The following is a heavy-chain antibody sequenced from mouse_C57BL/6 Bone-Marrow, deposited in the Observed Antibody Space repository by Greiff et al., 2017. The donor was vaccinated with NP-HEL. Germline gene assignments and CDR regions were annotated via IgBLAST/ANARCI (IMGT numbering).Heavy chain of an antibody. D-gene: IGHD1-1*01. Sequence: EVHLVESGPGLVKPSQSLSLTCSVTGYSITSGYYWNWIRQFPGNKLEWMGYISYDGSNNYNPSLKNRISITRDTSKNQFFLKLNSVTTEDTATYYCAREGHYYGSSYDYWGQGTTLTVSS. J-gene: IGHJ2*01. CDR1: GYSITSGYY. CDR3: AREGHYYGSSYDY. V-gene: IGHV3-6*01. CDR2: ISYDGSN.